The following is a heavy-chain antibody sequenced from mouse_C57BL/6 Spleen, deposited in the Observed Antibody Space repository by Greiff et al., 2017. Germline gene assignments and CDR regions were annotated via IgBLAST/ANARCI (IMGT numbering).Heavy chain of an antibody. Sequence: EVQRVESGGGLVKPGGSLKLSCAASGFTFSDYGMHWVRQAPEKGLEWVAYISSGSSTIYYADTVKGRFTISRDNAKNTLFLQMTSLRSEDTAMYYCARPTVVATRNFDVWGTGTTVTVSS. J-gene: IGHJ1*03. CDR1: GFTFSDYG. CDR2: ISSGSSTI. CDR3: ARPTVVATRNFDV. V-gene: IGHV5-17*01. D-gene: IGHD1-1*01.